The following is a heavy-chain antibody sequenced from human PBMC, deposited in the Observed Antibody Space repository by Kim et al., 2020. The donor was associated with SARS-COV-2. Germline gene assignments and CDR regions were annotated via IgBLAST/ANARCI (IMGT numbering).Heavy chain of an antibody. J-gene: IGHJ5*02. CDR2: INHSGST. CDR1: GGSFSGYY. CDR3: ASGGVLGYCSGGSCYSGWFDP. V-gene: IGHV4-34*01. D-gene: IGHD2-15*01. Sequence: SETLSLTCAVYGGSFSGYYWSWIRQPPGKGLEWIGEINHSGSTNYNPSLKSRVTISVDTSKNQFSLKLSSVTAADTAVYYCASGGVLGYCSGGSCYSGWFDPWGQGTLVTVSS.